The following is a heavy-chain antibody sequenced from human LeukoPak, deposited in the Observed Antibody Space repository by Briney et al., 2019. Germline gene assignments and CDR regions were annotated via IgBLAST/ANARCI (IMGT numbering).Heavy chain of an antibody. J-gene: IGHJ4*02. Sequence: GGSLRLPCEASGFTFSNYAMSWVRQAPGKGLEWVSAISGSGDSTFDADSVKGRFTISRDNSKNTLYLQMNSLRAEDTAIYYCASSGYNYGTSYFAYWGQGTLVTVSS. CDR1: GFTFSNYA. D-gene: IGHD5-18*01. CDR2: ISGSGDST. V-gene: IGHV3-23*01. CDR3: ASSGYNYGTSYFAY.